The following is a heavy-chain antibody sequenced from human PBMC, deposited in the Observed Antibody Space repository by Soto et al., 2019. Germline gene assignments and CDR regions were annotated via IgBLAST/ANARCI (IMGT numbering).Heavy chain of an antibody. CDR1: GYRFRDYG. V-gene: IGHV1-18*01. J-gene: IGHJ4*02. CDR3: ARDQDAYTYAYAY. Sequence: QIQLVQSGAAVKKPGASVKVSCKASGYRFRDYGISWVRQAPGQGLDWMGWVSAYNDNTKYSQKVQGRVTMTADTSSTTAYMELRDLVSDDTAVYYCARDQDAYTYAYAYWGQGTLVTVSS. D-gene: IGHD5-18*01. CDR2: VSAYNDNT.